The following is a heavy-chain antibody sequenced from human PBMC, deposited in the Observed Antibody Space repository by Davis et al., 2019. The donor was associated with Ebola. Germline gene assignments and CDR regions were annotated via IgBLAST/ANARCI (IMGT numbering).Heavy chain of an antibody. CDR3: AKDNAYYYDSSGPDY. CDR1: GFTFSSYG. D-gene: IGHD3-22*01. CDR2: IWYDGSNK. Sequence: PGGSLRLSCAASGFTFSSYGMHWVRQAPGKGLEWVAVIWYDGSNKYYADSVKGRFTISRDNSKNTLYLQMNSLRAEDTAVYYCAKDNAYYYDSSGPDYWGQGTLVTVSS. V-gene: IGHV3-33*06. J-gene: IGHJ4*02.